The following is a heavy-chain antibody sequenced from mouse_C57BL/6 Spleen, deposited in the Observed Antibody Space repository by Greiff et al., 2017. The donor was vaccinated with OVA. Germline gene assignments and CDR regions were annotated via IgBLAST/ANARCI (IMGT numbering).Heavy chain of an antibody. Sequence: EVKLMESGGDLVKPGGSLKLSCAASGFTFSSYGMSWVRQTPDKRLEWVATISSGGSYTYYPDSVKGRFTISRDNAKNTLYLQMSSLKSEDTAMYYCARHEGTGTDYFDYWGQGTTLTVSS. CDR1: GFTFSSYG. CDR2: ISSGGSYT. V-gene: IGHV5-6*01. D-gene: IGHD4-1*01. J-gene: IGHJ2*01. CDR3: ARHEGTGTDYFDY.